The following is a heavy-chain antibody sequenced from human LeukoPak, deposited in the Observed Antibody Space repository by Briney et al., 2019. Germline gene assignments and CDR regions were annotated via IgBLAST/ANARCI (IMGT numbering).Heavy chain of an antibody. D-gene: IGHD2-2*01. CDR1: GGSISSRSYY. CDR3: ARSYCSSTTCYAVGAFDI. V-gene: IGHV4-39*01. Sequence: SGTLSLTCAVSGGSISSRSYYWGWIRQPPGKGLEWIGSIYYSGTTYYNPSLKSRVTISVDTSKNRFSLELSSVTAADTAVYYCARSYCSSTTCYAVGAFDIWGQGTMVTVSS. J-gene: IGHJ3*02. CDR2: IYYSGTT.